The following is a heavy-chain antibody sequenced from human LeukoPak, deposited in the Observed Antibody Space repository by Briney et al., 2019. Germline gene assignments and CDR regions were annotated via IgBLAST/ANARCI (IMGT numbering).Heavy chain of an antibody. J-gene: IGHJ3*02. Sequence: PGGSLRLSCAASGFTFSSYGMHRVRQAPGKGLEWVAFIRYDGSNKYYADSVKGRFTISRDNSKNTLYLQMNSLRAEDTAVYYCAKDWRDYYDSSGYDAFDIWGQGTMVTVSS. CDR3: AKDWRDYYDSSGYDAFDI. V-gene: IGHV3-30*02. CDR1: GFTFSSYG. D-gene: IGHD3-22*01. CDR2: IRYDGSNK.